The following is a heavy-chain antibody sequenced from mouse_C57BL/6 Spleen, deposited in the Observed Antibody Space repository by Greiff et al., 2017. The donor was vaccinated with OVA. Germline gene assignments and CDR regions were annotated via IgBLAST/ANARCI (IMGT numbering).Heavy chain of an antibody. Sequence: QVQLQQSGPELVKPGASVKLSCKASGYTFSSYWMNWVKQRPGKGLEWIGKINPGDGYTNYTDKFKGKATLTVDKSSSTTYLQLSRLTSEDSAVCVCGRDGYGSSPGDYWGQGTTLTVSS. CDR2: INPGDGYT. J-gene: IGHJ2*01. CDR3: GRDGYGSSPGDY. D-gene: IGHD1-1*01. CDR1: GYTFSSYW. V-gene: IGHV1-82*01.